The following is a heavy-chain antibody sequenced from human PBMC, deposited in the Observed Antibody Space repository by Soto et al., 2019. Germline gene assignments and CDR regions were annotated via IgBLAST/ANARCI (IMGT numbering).Heavy chain of an antibody. CDR2: INHSGST. D-gene: IGHD3-9*01. Sequence: ASETLSLTCAVYGGSFSGYYWSWIRQPPGKGLEWIGEINHSGSTNYNPSLKSRVTISVDTSKNQFSLKLSSVTAADTAVYYCARGSHAGLLRYFDPPGFDPWGQGTLVTVSS. CDR3: ARGSHAGLLRYFDPPGFDP. J-gene: IGHJ5*02. CDR1: GGSFSGYY. V-gene: IGHV4-34*01.